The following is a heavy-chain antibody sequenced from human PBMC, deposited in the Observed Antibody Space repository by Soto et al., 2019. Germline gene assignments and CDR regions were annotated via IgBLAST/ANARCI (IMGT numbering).Heavy chain of an antibody. Sequence: EVQLVESGGGLIQPGRSLRLSCAASGFTFDDYAMHWVRQAPGKGLEWVSGITWNRDSIGYAGSVKGRFTVSRDNAKNSLYLQMNSLRPEDSAFYYCAKGSGGQWLVCIDSWGQGTQVTVSS. D-gene: IGHD6-19*01. CDR1: GFTFDDYA. CDR2: ITWNRDSI. V-gene: IGHV3-9*01. J-gene: IGHJ4*02. CDR3: AKGSGGQWLVCIDS.